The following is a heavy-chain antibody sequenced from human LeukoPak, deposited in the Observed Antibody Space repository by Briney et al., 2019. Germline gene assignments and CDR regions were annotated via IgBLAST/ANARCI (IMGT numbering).Heavy chain of an antibody. V-gene: IGHV4-4*07. CDR2: IYSDGTI. CDR3: ARDSGTTGEVKFDP. J-gene: IGHJ5*02. D-gene: IGHD4-17*01. Sequence: PSETLSLTCTVSGGSISRYYWSWIRQPAGKGLEWIGRIYSDGTITYNPSLQSRLTMSIDTSTNQFSLKLSFVTAADTAVYYCARDSGTTGEVKFDPWGQGTLVTVSS. CDR1: GGSISRYY.